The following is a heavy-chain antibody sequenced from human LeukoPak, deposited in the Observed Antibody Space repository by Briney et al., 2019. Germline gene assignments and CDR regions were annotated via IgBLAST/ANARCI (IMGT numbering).Heavy chain of an antibody. J-gene: IGHJ4*02. D-gene: IGHD4-17*01. Sequence: GGSLRLSCAASGFTFRHYYMSWIRQAPGKGLEWVSYISSSSSYTNYADSVKGRFTISRDNAKNSLYLQMNSLRAEDTAVYYCARVPAYGDYFDYWGQGTLVTVSS. CDR2: ISSSSSYT. V-gene: IGHV3-11*05. CDR3: ARVPAYGDYFDY. CDR1: GFTFRHYY.